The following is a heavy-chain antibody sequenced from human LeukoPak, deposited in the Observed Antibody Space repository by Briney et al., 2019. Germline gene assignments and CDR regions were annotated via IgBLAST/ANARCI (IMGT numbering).Heavy chain of an antibody. Sequence: TSETLSLTCTVSGGSISSSRYYWGWIRRPPGKGLEWIGNIYYSGSTYYNPSLKSRVTISVDTSKNQFSLELSSVTAADTAVYYCAGHEYYGLEGGFDYWGQGTLVTVSS. J-gene: IGHJ4*02. V-gene: IGHV4-39*01. D-gene: IGHD3-10*01. CDR3: AGHEYYGLEGGFDY. CDR1: GGSISSSRYY. CDR2: IYYSGST.